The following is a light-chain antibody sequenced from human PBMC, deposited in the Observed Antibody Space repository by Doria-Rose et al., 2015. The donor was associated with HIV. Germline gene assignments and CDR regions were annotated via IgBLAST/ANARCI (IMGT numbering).Light chain of an antibody. V-gene: IGLV3-1*01. Sequence: PPSVSVPPGQTASITCSGDKLGDKYACWYQQKPGQSPVLVIYQDSKRPSGIPERFSGSNSGNTATLTISGTQAMDEADYYCQAWDSSTVFGTGTKVTVL. CDR3: QAWDSSTV. CDR1: KLGDKY. CDR2: QDS. J-gene: IGLJ1*01.